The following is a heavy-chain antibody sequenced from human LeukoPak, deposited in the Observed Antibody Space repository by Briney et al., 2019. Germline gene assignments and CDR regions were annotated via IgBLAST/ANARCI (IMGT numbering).Heavy chain of an antibody. CDR2: VYHTGSA. Sequence: SETLSLTCTVSGGSISSSSYYWGWIRQPPGKGLEWIGTVYHTGSAYYNPTLKSRVTISVDTSKNQFSLKLSSVTAADTAVYYCARGVGSIVGANYFDYWGQGTLVTVSS. V-gene: IGHV4-39*07. D-gene: IGHD1-26*01. CDR3: ARGVGSIVGANYFDY. J-gene: IGHJ4*02. CDR1: GGSISSSSYY.